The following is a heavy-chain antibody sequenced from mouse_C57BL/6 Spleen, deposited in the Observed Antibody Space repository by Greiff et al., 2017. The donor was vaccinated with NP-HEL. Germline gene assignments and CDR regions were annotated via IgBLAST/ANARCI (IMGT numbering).Heavy chain of an antibody. J-gene: IGHJ2*01. D-gene: IGHD2-3*01. CDR1: GFTFTDYY. CDR2: IRNKANGYTT. Sequence: EVKLLESGGGLVQPGGSLSLSCAASGFTFTDYYMSWVRQPPGKALEWLGFIRNKANGYTTEYSASVKGRFTISRDNSQSILYLQMNALRAEDSATYYCARVRGYYYFDYWGQGTTLTVSS. V-gene: IGHV7-3*01. CDR3: ARVRGYYYFDY.